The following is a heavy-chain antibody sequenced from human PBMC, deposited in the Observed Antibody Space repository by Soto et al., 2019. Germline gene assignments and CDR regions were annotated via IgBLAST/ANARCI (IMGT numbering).Heavy chain of an antibody. CDR2: IHGDNGNT. V-gene: IGHV1-3*01. CDR3: PRGRIKHRLPPESHMAV. Sequence: QVHLVQSGAEVKKPGASVKVSCKASGYSFSTYAMNWVRQAPGQGLEWMGWIHGDNGNTKYSQKFQGRVTITRDTSASTVTPHMQLPILNSYPTRVSSGPRGRIKHRLPPESHMAVWGEGTTVTVSS. CDR1: GYSFSTYA. D-gene: IGHD5-12*01. J-gene: IGHJ6*03.